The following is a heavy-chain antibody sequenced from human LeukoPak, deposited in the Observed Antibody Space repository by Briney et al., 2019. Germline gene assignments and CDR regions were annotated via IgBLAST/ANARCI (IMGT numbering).Heavy chain of an antibody. CDR1: GDSVSSNSAA. CDR3: ARDQRVRGTAMVTDAFDI. V-gene: IGHV6-1*01. Sequence: SQTLSLTCAISGDSVSSNSAAWDWIRQSPSRGLEWLGRTYYRSKWFSDYAVSVKSRITINPDTSKNQFSLQLNSVTPEDTAVYYCARDQRVRGTAMVTDAFDIWGQGTMVTVSS. CDR2: TYYRSKWFS. D-gene: IGHD5-18*01. J-gene: IGHJ3*02.